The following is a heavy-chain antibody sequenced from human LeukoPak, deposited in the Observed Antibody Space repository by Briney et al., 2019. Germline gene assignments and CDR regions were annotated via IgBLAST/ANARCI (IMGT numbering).Heavy chain of an antibody. CDR1: GFTFSSYG. V-gene: IGHV3-33*06. CDR2: IWYDGSNK. CDR3: AKDRTGYSNYDYFDY. Sequence: PGRSLRLSCAASGFTFSSYGMHWVRQAPGKGLEWVAVIWYDGSNKYYADSVKGRFTISRDNSKNTLYLQMNSLRAEDTAVYYCAKDRTGYSNYDYFDYWGQGTLVTVSS. D-gene: IGHD4-11*01. J-gene: IGHJ4*02.